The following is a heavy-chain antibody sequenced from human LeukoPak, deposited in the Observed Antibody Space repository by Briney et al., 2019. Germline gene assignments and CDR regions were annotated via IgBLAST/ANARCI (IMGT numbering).Heavy chain of an antibody. CDR2: INPNNGGT. V-gene: IGHV1-2*02. D-gene: IGHD2-2*01. CDR3: AIGDLGYCSSTSCLEY. J-gene: IGHJ4*02. Sequence: GASVKVSCKASGYTFTGYYMHWVRQAPGQGPEWMGWINPNNGGTNNAQKFQGRVTMTRDTSISTAYMELSRLRSDDTAVYYCAIGDLGYCSSTSCLEYWRQGTLVTVSS. CDR1: GYTFTGYY.